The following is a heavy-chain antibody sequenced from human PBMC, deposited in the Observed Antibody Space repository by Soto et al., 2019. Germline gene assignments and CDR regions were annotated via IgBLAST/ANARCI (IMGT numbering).Heavy chain of an antibody. CDR1: GFTFSSYA. V-gene: IGHV3-23*01. D-gene: IGHD4-17*01. CDR3: AKDLRDYGDFPDWFDP. CDR2: ISGSGGST. J-gene: IGHJ5*02. Sequence: EVQLLESGGGLVQPGGSLRLSCAASGFTFSSYAMSWVRQAPGKGLEWVSAISGSGGSTYYADSVKGRFTISRDNSKNTFNLQMKTLRAENTAEYYGAKDLRDYGDFPDWFDPWGKGTLVTASP.